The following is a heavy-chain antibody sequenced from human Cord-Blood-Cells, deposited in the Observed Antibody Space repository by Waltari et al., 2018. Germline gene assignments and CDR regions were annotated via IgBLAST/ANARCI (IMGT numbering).Heavy chain of an antibody. CDR2: IKSKTDGGTT. CDR1: GFTFSNAW. D-gene: IGHD2-2*01. Sequence: EVQLVESGGGLVKPGGSLRLSCAASGFTFSNAWMSWVRQAPGKGLEWVGRIKSKTDGGTTDYAAPVKGRFTISREDSKNTLYLQMNSLKTEDTAVYYCTTAVVPAASYYYYGMDVWGQGTTVTVSS. CDR3: TTAVVPAASYYYYGMDV. V-gene: IGHV3-15*01. J-gene: IGHJ6*02.